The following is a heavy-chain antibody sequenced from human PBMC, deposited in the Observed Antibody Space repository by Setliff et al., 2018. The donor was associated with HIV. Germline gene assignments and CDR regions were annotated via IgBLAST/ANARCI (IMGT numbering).Heavy chain of an antibody. CDR3: ARAPKRVYYYGSGTYLHDAFDI. D-gene: IGHD3-10*01. V-gene: IGHV1-18*04. CDR2: ISAYNGNT. Sequence: ASVKASCKASGYTFTGYYMHWVRQALGQGLEWMGWISAYNGNTNYAQRLQGRVTMTTDTSTSTAYMELRNLRSDDTAVYYCARAPKRVYYYGSGTYLHDAFDIWGQGTMVTVSS. J-gene: IGHJ3*02. CDR1: GYTFTGYY.